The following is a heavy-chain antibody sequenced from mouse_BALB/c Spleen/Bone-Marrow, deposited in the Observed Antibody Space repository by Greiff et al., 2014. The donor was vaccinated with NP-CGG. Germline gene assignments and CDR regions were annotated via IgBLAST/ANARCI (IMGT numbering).Heavy chain of an antibody. D-gene: IGHD4-1*01. CDR2: IDTSDSYT. CDR3: ARGDWDDAY. J-gene: IGHJ3*01. Sequence: QVQLQQSGAELVMPGASVKMSCKASGYTFTDYWMHWVKQRPGQGLEWIGAIDTSDSYTSYNQKFKGKATLTVDESSSTAYMQLSSLTSEDSAAYYCARGDWDDAYWGQGTLVTVSA. CDR1: GYTFTDYW. V-gene: IGHV1-69*01.